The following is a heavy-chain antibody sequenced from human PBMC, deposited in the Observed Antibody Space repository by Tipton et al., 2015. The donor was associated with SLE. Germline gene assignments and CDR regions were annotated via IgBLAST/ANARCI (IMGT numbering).Heavy chain of an antibody. J-gene: IGHJ4*02. D-gene: IGHD2-21*01. Sequence: SLRLSCAASGFTFSNYGMSWVRQAPGKGLEWVSDFSDGGSSTYYADSVKGRFTISRDNSKNMLYLQMNSLRVEDTAVYYCAKGPYGYFDSWGQGTLVTVSS. CDR3: AKGPYGYFDS. CDR2: FSDGGSST. CDR1: GFTFSNYG. V-gene: IGHV3-23*01.